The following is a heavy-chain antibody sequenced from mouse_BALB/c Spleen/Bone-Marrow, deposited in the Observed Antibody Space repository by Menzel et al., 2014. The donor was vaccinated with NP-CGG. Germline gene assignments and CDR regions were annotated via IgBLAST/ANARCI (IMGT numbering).Heavy chain of an antibody. CDR3: ARRDDGYYTY. D-gene: IGHD2-3*01. Sequence: DVKLVESGAELVKPGASVKLSCTASGFNIKDTYMHRVKQRPEQGLEWIGRIDPANGNTKYDPKFQGKATITADTSSNTAYLQLSSLTSEDTAVYYCARRDDGYYTYWGQGTLVTVSA. J-gene: IGHJ3*01. CDR1: GFNIKDTY. V-gene: IGHV14-3*02. CDR2: IDPANGNT.